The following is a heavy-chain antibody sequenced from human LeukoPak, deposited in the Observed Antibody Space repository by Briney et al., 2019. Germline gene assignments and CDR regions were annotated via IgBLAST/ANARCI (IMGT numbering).Heavy chain of an antibody. CDR3: ARGSYCGGDCYPDY. CDR1: GYTFTSYC. V-gene: IGHV1-18*01. J-gene: IGHJ4*02. Sequence: GASVKVSCKVSGYTFTSYCISWVRQAPGQGLEWMGWISAYNGNTNYAQKLQGRVTMTTDTSTTTAYMELRSLRSDDTAVYYCARGSYCGGDCYPDYWGQGTLVTVSS. CDR2: ISAYNGNT. D-gene: IGHD2-21*02.